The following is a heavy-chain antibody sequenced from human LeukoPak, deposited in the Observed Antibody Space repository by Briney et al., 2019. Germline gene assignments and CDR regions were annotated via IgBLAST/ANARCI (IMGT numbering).Heavy chain of an antibody. V-gene: IGHV1-2*02. Sequence: ASVKVSCKASGYTFTGYYIHWVRQAPGQGLEWMGWINPNSGGTNYAQKFQGRVTMTRDTSISTAYMELSRLRSDDTAVYYCARDYYDSNTFDYWGQGTLVTVSS. J-gene: IGHJ4*02. CDR3: ARDYYDSNTFDY. CDR1: GYTFTGYY. D-gene: IGHD3-22*01. CDR2: INPNSGGT.